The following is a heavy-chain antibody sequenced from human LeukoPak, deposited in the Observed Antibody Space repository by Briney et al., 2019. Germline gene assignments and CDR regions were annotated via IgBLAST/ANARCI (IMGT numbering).Heavy chain of an antibody. CDR1: GGTFSSYA. J-gene: IGHJ6*02. CDR2: IIPIFGTA. CDR3: AGLLVVPAARRLFYYYYGMDV. V-gene: IGHV1-69*13. D-gene: IGHD2-2*01. Sequence: SVKVSCTASGGTFSSYAISWVRQAPGQGLEWMGGIIPIFGTANYAQKFQGRVTITADESTSTAYMELSSLRPEDTAVYYCAGLLVVPAARRLFYYYYGMDVWGQGTTVTVS.